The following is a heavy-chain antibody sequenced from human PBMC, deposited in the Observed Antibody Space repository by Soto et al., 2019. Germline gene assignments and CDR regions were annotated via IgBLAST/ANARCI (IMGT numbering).Heavy chain of an antibody. CDR1: GFTFSSYA. Sequence: GGSLRLSCAASGFTFSSYAMHWVRQAPGKGLEWVAVISYDGSNKYYADSVKGRFTISRDNSKNTLYLQMNSLRAEDTAVYYCARDRAIVGATIYYYKGMDVWGQGTTVTVSS. V-gene: IGHV3-30-3*01. CDR3: ARDRAIVGATIYYYKGMDV. J-gene: IGHJ6*02. D-gene: IGHD1-26*01. CDR2: ISYDGSNK.